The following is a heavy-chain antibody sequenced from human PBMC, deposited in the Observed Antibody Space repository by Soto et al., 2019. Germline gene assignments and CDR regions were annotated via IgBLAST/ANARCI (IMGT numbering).Heavy chain of an antibody. CDR1: GGSFSGYY. D-gene: IGHD3-22*01. CDR2: INHSGSP. J-gene: IGHJ3*02. Sequence: PSETLSLTCAVYGGSFSGYYWSWIRQPPGKVLEWIGEINHSGSPNYNPSLKSRVTISVDTSKNQFSLKLSSVTAADTAVYYCARGHAPGYYYDSSGYYLRLRAFDIWGQGTMVTVSS. CDR3: ARGHAPGYYYDSSGYYLRLRAFDI. V-gene: IGHV4-34*01.